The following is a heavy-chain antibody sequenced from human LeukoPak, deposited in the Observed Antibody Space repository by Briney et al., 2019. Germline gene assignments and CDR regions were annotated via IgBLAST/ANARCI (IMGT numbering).Heavy chain of an antibody. CDR3: AKEAFRPALLDF. CDR1: GFTFSLSA. D-gene: IGHD2-21*01. Sequence: PGGSLRLSCAASGFTFSLSAMIWVRQPPGKGLEWVATVSNSGAATYYAGSVKGRFSISRDNSKNTVSLEMSNLRTDDTAIYYCAKEAFRPALLDFWGQGSLVTVSS. J-gene: IGHJ4*02. CDR2: VSNSGAAT. V-gene: IGHV3-23*01.